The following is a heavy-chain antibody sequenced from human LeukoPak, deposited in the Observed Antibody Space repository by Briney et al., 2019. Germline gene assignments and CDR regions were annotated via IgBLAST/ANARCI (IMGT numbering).Heavy chain of an antibody. J-gene: IGHJ6*02. CDR3: ARGGRTTWHGMDV. CDR1: GFTFSSYG. V-gene: IGHV3-30*03. CDR2: ISYDGSNK. Sequence: GGSLRLSCAASGFTFSSYGMHWVRQAPGKGLEWVAVISYDGSNKYYADTVKGRFSISRDNSKNTLYLQMNSLRAEDTAVYYCARGGRTTWHGMDVWGQGTTVTVSS. D-gene: IGHD4-17*01.